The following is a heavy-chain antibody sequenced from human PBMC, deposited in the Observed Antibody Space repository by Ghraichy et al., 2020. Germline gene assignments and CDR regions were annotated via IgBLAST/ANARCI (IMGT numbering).Heavy chain of an antibody. CDR1: GFTFNDAW. V-gene: IGHV3-15*01. CDR3: TTNVRLNLWFRDFSDY. Sequence: GGSLRLSCAAAGFTFNDAWMTWVRQAPGKGLEWIGRIKSKTGGETTDYAAPVKGRFTISRDDSKNMLYLQMNSLKTEDTAVYYCTTNVRLNLWFRDFSDYWGQGTLVTVSS. CDR2: IKSKTGGETT. D-gene: IGHD3-10*01. J-gene: IGHJ4*02.